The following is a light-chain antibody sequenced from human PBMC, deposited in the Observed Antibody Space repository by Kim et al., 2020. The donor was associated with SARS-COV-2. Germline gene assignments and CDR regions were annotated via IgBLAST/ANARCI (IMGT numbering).Light chain of an antibody. J-gene: IGLJ1*01. V-gene: IGLV9-49*01. CDR2: VGTGGIVG. CDR1: SGASNYK. CDR3: GADHGSGSNFVYV. Sequence: CTLSSGASNYKVDWYQQRPGKGPRFVMRVGTGGIVGSKGDGIPDRFSVLGSGLNRYLTIKNIQEEDESDYHCGADHGSGSNFVYVFGTGTKVTVL.